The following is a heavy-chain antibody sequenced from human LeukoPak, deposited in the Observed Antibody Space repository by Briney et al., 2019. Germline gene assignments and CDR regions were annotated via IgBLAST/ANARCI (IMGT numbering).Heavy chain of an antibody. CDR1: GYTSTSYG. CDR3: PRDSPIGAAANYYSYYYYMDV. CDR2: ISAYNGNT. Sequence: ASVKVSCKASGYTSTSYGISWVRQAPGQGLEWMGWISAYNGNTNYAQKLQGRVTMTTDTSTSTAYMELRSLRSDDPAVHYCPRDSPIGAAANYYSYYYYMDVWGKGTTVTVSS. D-gene: IGHD6-13*01. V-gene: IGHV1-18*01. J-gene: IGHJ6*03.